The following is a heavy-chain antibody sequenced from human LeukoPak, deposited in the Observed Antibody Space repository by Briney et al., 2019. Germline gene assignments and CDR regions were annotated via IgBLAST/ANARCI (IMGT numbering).Heavy chain of an antibody. CDR1: GFTLSNYG. J-gene: IGHJ4*02. CDR2: ISYDGRHK. Sequence: PGRSLRLSCVASGFTLSNYGMHWVRQAPGKGLEWVAVISYDGRHKYYADSVKGRFTISRDNSKNTLYLQMNSLRAEDTAMYYCARVPSIAAVGIRLDYWGQGTLVTVSS. D-gene: IGHD6-13*01. CDR3: ARVPSIAAVGIRLDY. V-gene: IGHV3-30*03.